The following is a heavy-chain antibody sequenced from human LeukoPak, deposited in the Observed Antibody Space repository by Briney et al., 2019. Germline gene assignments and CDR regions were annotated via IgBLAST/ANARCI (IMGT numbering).Heavy chain of an antibody. D-gene: IGHD6-19*01. CDR3: ARDRRSGWYGGLDY. CDR1: GFTFSSYW. J-gene: IGHJ4*02. CDR2: IKGDGSIT. Sequence: GGSLRLSCAASGFTFSSYWMHWVRQAPGKGLVWVSRIKGDGSITSYADSVKGRFTISRDNAKNSLYLQMNSLRAEDTAVYYCARDRRSGWYGGLDYWGQGTLVTVSS. V-gene: IGHV3-74*01.